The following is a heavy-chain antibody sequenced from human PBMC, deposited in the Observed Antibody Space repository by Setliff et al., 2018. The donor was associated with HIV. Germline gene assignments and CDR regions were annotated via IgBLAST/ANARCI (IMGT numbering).Heavy chain of an antibody. V-gene: IGHV3-23*01. CDR1: GFTFSSHV. CDR3: ARDRTTDGKPFDY. Sequence: PGGSLRLSCATSGFTFSSHVMGWVRQAPGKGLEWVSVITQGGDSAYYADSVKGRFTISRDNSKNTLYLQMNSLRAEDTAVYYCARDRTTDGKPFDYWGQGTLVTVSS. J-gene: IGHJ4*02. CDR2: ITQGGDSA. D-gene: IGHD4-17*01.